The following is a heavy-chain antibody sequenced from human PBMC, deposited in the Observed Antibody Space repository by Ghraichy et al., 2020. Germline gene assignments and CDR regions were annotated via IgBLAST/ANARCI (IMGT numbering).Heavy chain of an antibody. CDR2: IYYSGST. J-gene: IGHJ4*02. D-gene: IGHD6-13*01. Sequence: SETLSLTCTVSGGSISSYYWSWIQQPPGKGLEWIGYIYYSGSTNYNPSLKSRVTISVDTSKNQFSLKLSSVTAADTAVYYCARLIKPGIYYFDYWGQGTLVTVSS. CDR3: ARLIKPGIYYFDY. V-gene: IGHV4-59*08. CDR1: GGSISSYY.